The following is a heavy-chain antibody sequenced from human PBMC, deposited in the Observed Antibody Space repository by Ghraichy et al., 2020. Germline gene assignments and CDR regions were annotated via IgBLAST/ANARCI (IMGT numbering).Heavy chain of an antibody. Sequence: SVKVSCKASGGTFSSYAISWVRQAPGQGLEWMGGIIPIFGTANYAQKFQGRVTITADESTSTDYMELSSLRSEDTAVYYCASVLAEELSRYYDGMDVWGQWTTVTVSS. CDR3: ASVLAEELSRYYDGMDV. CDR1: GGTFSSYA. D-gene: IGHD3-16*02. CDR2: IIPIFGTA. V-gene: IGHV1-69*13. J-gene: IGHJ6*01.